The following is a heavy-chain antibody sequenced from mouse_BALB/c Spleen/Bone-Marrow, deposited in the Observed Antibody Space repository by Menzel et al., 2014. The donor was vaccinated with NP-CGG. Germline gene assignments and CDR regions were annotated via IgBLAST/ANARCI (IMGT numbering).Heavy chain of an antibody. V-gene: IGHV1S137*01. CDR3: ARSGKVRNAMDY. D-gene: IGHD2-14*01. CDR1: GYTFTDHA. J-gene: IGHJ4*01. Sequence: VQLQQSGAKLVRPGVSVKISCKGSGYTFTDHAIHWVKRSHAKSLEWIGVISGYYGDAIYNQKFKGKATMTVDKSSSTAYMELARLTSEDSAIYYCARSGKVRNAMDYWGQRTSVTVSS. CDR2: ISGYYGDA.